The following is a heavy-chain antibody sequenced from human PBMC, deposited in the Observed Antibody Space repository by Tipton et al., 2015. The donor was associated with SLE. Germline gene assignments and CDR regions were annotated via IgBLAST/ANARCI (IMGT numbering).Heavy chain of an antibody. CDR2: MNPNSGNT. CDR1: GYTFSSYD. CDR3: ALRWPDTWTTVY. D-gene: IGHD5-12*01. J-gene: IGHJ4*02. Sequence: QLVQSGAEVKKPGASVKVSCKASGYTFSSYDINWVRQATGQGLEWMGWMNPNSGNTGYAQKFQGRVTMTTDTSTSTAYMELRSLRSDDTAVYYCALRWPDTWTTVYWGQGTLVTVSS. V-gene: IGHV1-8*01.